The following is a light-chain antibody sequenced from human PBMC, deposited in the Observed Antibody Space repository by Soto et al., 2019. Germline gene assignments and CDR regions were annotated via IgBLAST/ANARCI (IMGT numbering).Light chain of an antibody. CDR2: STN. J-gene: IGLJ2*01. V-gene: IGLV1-44*01. CDR1: TSNIGSNT. Sequence: QLVLTQPPSASGTPGQRVTISCSGSTSNIGSNTVNWFQQLPGTAPKLLIYSTNQRPSGVPDRFSASKSGTSASLAIRGLQSEDEADYYCATWDDSLDGLLFGGGTKLTVL. CDR3: ATWDDSLDGLL.